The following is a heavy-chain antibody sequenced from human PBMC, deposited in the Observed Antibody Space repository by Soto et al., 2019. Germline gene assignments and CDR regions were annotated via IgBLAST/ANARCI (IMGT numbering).Heavy chain of an antibody. Sequence: ASVKVSCKASGYTFTGYYMHWVRQAPGQGLEWMGWINPNSGGTNYAQKFQGRVTMTRDTSISTAYMELRRVRSDDTAVYYCARGLVATITRFDYWGQGTLVTVSS. J-gene: IGHJ4*02. V-gene: IGHV1-2*02. D-gene: IGHD5-12*01. CDR2: INPNSGGT. CDR3: ARGLVATITRFDY. CDR1: GYTFTGYY.